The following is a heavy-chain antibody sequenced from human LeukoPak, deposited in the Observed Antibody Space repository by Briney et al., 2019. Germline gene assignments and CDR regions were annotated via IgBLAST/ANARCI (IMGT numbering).Heavy chain of an antibody. V-gene: IGHV1-18*01. J-gene: IGHJ4*02. CDR3: ARDPHDIVVVPAAIGVDY. D-gene: IGHD2-2*01. Sequence: ASVKVSCKASGYTFTSYGISWVRQAPGQGLEWMGWISAYNGKTNYAQKLQGRVTMTTDTSTSTAYMGLRSLRSDDTAVYYFARDPHDIVVVPAAIGVDYWGQGTLVTVSS. CDR2: ISAYNGKT. CDR1: GYTFTSYG.